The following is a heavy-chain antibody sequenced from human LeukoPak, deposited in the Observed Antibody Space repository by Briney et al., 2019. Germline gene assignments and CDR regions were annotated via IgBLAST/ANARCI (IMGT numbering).Heavy chain of an antibody. CDR1: GFTVSGNY. CDR3: ARDLGYYDSRTFDY. D-gene: IGHD3-22*01. J-gene: IGHJ4*02. CDR2: IYSGGTT. Sequence: PGGSLRLSCAVSGFTVSGNYMSWVRQAPGKGLEWVSLIYSGGTTYYADSVKGRFTISRDNSKNTLYLQMNSLRAEDTAVYYCARDLGYYDSRTFDYWGQGTLVTVSS. V-gene: IGHV3-53*01.